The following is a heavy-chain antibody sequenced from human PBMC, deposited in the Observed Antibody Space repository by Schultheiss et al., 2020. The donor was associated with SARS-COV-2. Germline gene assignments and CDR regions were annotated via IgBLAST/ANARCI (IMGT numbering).Heavy chain of an antibody. CDR2: ISYDGSNK. CDR3: AKGGMAGNSGLFDN. J-gene: IGHJ4*02. D-gene: IGHD6-19*01. CDR1: GFTFSSYA. V-gene: IGHV3-30*07. Sequence: GGSLRLSCAASGFTFSSYAMHWVRQAPGKGLEWVAVISYDGSNKYYADSVKGRFTTSRDNTKNSLFLQINTLRAEDTALYYCAKGGMAGNSGLFDNWGQGTLVTVSS.